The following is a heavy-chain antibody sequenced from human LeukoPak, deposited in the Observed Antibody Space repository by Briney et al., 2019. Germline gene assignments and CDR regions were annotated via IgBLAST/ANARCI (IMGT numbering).Heavy chain of an antibody. D-gene: IGHD4-23*01. CDR3: AAGYGGNSGVWFDP. J-gene: IGHJ5*02. V-gene: IGHV4-30-4*07. Sequence: PSQTLSLTCAVSGGSISSGGYSWSWIRQPPGKGLEWIGYIYYSGSTNYNPSLKSRVTISVDTSKNQFSLKLSSVTAADTAVYYCAAGYGGNSGVWFDPWGQGTLVTVSS. CDR2: IYYSGST. CDR1: GGSISSGGYS.